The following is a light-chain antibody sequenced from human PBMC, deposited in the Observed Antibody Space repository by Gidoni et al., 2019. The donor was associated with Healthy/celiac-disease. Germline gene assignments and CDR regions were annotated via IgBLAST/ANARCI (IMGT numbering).Light chain of an antibody. Sequence: QSALTQPASVSGYPGQSITISCTGTSSDVGGYNYVSWYQQHPGKAPKLIIYDVSNRPSGVSKRFAGSKSGNTASLTISGLQAEDEADYYCSSYTSSSTEVFGTGTKVTVL. CDR1: SSDVGGYNY. CDR3: SSYTSSSTEV. CDR2: DVS. V-gene: IGLV2-14*01. J-gene: IGLJ1*01.